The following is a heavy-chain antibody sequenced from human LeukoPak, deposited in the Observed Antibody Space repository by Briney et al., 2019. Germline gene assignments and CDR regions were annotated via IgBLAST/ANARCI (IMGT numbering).Heavy chain of an antibody. J-gene: IGHJ4*02. V-gene: IGHV4-34*01. CDR3: ARVDTGLGRPVWDYYDSSGLFDY. Sequence: SETLSLTCAVYGGSFSGYYWSWIRQPPGKGLEGRGEINHSGSTNYNPSLKSRVTISVDTSKNQFSLKLSSVTAADTAVYYCARVDTGLGRPVWDYYDSSGLFDYWGQGTLVTVSS. D-gene: IGHD3-22*01. CDR2: INHSGST. CDR1: GGSFSGYY.